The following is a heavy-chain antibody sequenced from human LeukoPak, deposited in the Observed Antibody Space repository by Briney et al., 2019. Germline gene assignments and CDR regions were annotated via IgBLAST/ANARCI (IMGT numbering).Heavy chain of an antibody. J-gene: IGHJ4*02. V-gene: IGHV3-7*01. CDR2: MNQDGSEK. CDR1: GFTFSNYW. CDR3: ARDRVVGVPGY. Sequence: PGGSLRLSCAASGFTFSNYWMSWVRQAPGRGLEWVANMNQDGSEKYYVDSVKGRSSISRDNAKNSLYLQMNSLRAEDTAVYYCARDRVVGVPGYWGQGTLVTVSS. D-gene: IGHD1-26*01.